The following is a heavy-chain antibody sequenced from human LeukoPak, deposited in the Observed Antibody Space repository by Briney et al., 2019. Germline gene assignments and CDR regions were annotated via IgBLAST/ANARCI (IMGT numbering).Heavy chain of an antibody. J-gene: IGHJ3*02. CDR3: ARDGGTTSNPSHDTFAI. D-gene: IGHD4-11*01. Sequence: SGTLSLTCAVSGGSISSSNYWSWIRQPPGRGLEWIGYISHSESAYYSPSLESRITISVDRSKNQFSLKLKSVTAADTAIYYCARDGGTTSNPSHDTFAIWGQGTMVAVSS. CDR1: GGSISSSNY. CDR2: ISHSESA. V-gene: IGHV4-30-2*01.